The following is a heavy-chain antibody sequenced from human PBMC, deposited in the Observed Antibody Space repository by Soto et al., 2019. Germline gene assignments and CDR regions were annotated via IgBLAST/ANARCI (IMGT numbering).Heavy chain of an antibody. Sequence: GGSLRLSCAASGGTFSSYGMHWVRQAPGKGLEWVAVIWYDGSNKYYADSVKGRFTISRDNSKNTLYLQMNSLRAEDTAVYYCARDPTTYYYDSSGYSTPRYYGMDVWGQGTTVTVSS. CDR2: IWYDGSNK. V-gene: IGHV3-33*01. CDR1: GGTFSSYG. J-gene: IGHJ6*02. CDR3: ARDPTTYYYDSSGYSTPRYYGMDV. D-gene: IGHD3-22*01.